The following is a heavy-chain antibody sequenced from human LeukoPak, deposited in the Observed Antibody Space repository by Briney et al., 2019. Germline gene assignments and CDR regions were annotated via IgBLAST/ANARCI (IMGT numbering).Heavy chain of an antibody. Sequence: ASVKVSCKASGYTFTSYYIQWVRQAPGQGLEWMGMISRGGGSTKYAQKFQGRVTITRDTSTSTVYMELSSLRSDDTAVYYCARGLGSSDWYQPAYDVFDIWGQGTMVTVSS. V-gene: IGHV1-46*01. CDR3: ARGLGSSDWYQPAYDVFDI. D-gene: IGHD6-19*01. CDR2: ISRGGGST. J-gene: IGHJ3*02. CDR1: GYTFTSYY.